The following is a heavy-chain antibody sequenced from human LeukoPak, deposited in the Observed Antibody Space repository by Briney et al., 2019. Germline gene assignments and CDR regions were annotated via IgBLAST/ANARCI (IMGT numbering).Heavy chain of an antibody. J-gene: IGHJ5*02. CDR1: GDSFTTYW. V-gene: IGHV5-51*01. Sequence: GESLKISCEASGDSFTTYWIGWVGQRPGTGREWVGAIYPDDAENRSSPSCPAQVAISAARSIRTAYLKWNSLKASDTGMYYCARQRRASGTLNWFDPWGQGTLVTVSS. CDR2: IYPDDAEN. D-gene: IGHD3-10*01. CDR3: ARQRRASGTLNWFDP.